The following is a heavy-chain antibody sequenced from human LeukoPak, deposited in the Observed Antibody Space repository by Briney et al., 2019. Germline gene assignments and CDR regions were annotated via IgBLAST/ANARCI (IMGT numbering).Heavy chain of an antibody. J-gene: IGHJ4*02. CDR2: IYYSGST. D-gene: IGHD2-2*01. V-gene: IGHV4-31*03. CDR3: ARDYCTTTRCYPNYFDY. Sequence: PSETLSLTCTVSGGSISSGGYYWSWIRQRPGKGLEWIGYIYYSGSTYYNPSLKSRVTISVDTSKNQFSLKLTSVTAADTAVYYCARDYCTTTRCYPNYFDYWGQGTLVTVSS. CDR1: GGSISSGGYY.